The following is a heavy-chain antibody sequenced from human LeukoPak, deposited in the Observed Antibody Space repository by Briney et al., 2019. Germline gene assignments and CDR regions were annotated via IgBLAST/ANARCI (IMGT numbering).Heavy chain of an antibody. CDR2: TYVSGNT. J-gene: IGHJ5*02. V-gene: IGHV3-66*01. CDR3: AREVGA. Sequence: GGSLRLSCTVSGIDVSSNYISWVRQAPGKGLEWVSVTYVSGNTYYADSVKGRFIVSRDNSKNTLYLEMNSLGVEDTGVYYCAREVGAWGQGTLVTVSS. D-gene: IGHD1-26*01. CDR1: GIDVSSNY.